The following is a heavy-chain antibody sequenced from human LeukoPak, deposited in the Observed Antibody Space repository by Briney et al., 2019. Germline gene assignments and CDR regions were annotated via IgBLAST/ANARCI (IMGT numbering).Heavy chain of an antibody. CDR3: ARSPYGGNPFFDY. CDR2: INHSGST. Sequence: PSETLSLTCAVYGGSFSGYYWSWIRQPPGKGLEWIGEINHSGSTNYNPSLKSRVTISVDTSKNQFSLKLSSVTAADTAVYYCARSPYGGNPFFDYWGQGTLVTVSS. CDR1: GGSFSGYY. J-gene: IGHJ4*02. D-gene: IGHD4-23*01. V-gene: IGHV4-34*01.